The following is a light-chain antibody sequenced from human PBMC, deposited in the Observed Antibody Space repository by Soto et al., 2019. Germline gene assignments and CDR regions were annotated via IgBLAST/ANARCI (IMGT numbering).Light chain of an antibody. CDR1: QSVSSTY. V-gene: IGKV3-20*01. Sequence: EIVLTQSPGTLSLSPGERATLSCRASQSVSSTYLAWYQQKPGQAPRLLIYGASSRATGIPDRFSGSGSGTDFTLTVSRLEPEYFAVYYCQQYNNWPPITFGQGTRLEIK. CDR2: GAS. CDR3: QQYNNWPPIT. J-gene: IGKJ5*01.